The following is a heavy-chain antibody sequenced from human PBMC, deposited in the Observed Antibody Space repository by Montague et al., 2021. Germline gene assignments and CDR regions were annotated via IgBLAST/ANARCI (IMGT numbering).Heavy chain of an antibody. Sequence: CAISGDSVTMKRNSGADRRSSRLNASEGRRRKYYRCKRNNDYAPSVRGRLTVNPDASKNEFSLELNYVTPEDTAVYCCVRYSGWFYFDFWGQGTLVTVSS. J-gene: IGHJ4*02. CDR3: VRYSGWFYFDF. D-gene: IGHD6-19*01. CDR2: KYYRCKRNN. CDR1: GDSVTMKRNS. V-gene: IGHV6-1*01.